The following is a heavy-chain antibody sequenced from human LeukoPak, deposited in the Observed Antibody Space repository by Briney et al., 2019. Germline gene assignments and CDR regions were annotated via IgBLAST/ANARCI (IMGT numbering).Heavy chain of an antibody. CDR1: GGSISSGGXX. CDR3: ARGSYYYGSGSYYNYGMDV. CDR2: XXXSGST. Sequence: SQTLSLTCTVSGGSISSGGXXXXXIRQHPGXGXXWIXXXXXSGSTYYNPSLKSRVXISVDTSKNQFSLKLSSVTAADTAVYYCARGSYYYGSGSYYNYGMDVWGQGTTVTVSS. D-gene: IGHD3-10*01. V-gene: IGHV4-31*03. J-gene: IGHJ6*02.